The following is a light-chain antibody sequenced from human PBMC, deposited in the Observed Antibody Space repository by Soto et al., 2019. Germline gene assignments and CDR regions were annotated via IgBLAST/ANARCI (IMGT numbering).Light chain of an antibody. CDR1: EVINSY. CDR2: TAS. V-gene: IGKV1-27*01. J-gene: IGKJ1*01. Sequence: DIEMTQSPSSLSASVGDRVTITCRASEVINSYLAWYQQKPGKAPKLLIHTASTLQSGVPSRFSGSGSGTDFTLTISSLQPEDVATYYFQKYNSAPWAFGQGTKVEIK. CDR3: QKYNSAPWA.